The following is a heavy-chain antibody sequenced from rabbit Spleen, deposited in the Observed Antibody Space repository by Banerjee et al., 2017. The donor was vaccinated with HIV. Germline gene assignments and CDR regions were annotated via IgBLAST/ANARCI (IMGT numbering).Heavy chain of an antibody. CDR1: GFSLSDKDV. D-gene: IGHD4-1*01. V-gene: IGHV1S45*01. CDR2: INMVTAKS. CDR3: ARETSSGWGVVSFYFNL. J-gene: IGHJ4*01. Sequence: QEQLEESGGDLVKPEGSLTLTCTASGFSLSDKDVMCWVRQAPGKGLEWIACINMVTAKSVYASWAKGRFIMSRTSSTTVTLQMTSLTAADTATYFCARETSSGWGVVSFYFNLWGPGTLVTVS.